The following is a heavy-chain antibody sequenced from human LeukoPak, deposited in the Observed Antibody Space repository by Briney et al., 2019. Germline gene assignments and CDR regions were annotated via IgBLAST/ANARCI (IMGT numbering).Heavy chain of an antibody. D-gene: IGHD5-18*01. Sequence: GGSLRLSCAASGFVFRSHGMNWVRQARGKGLEWVAGISPDEKKYYVDAVKGRFTISRDNSKSTLYLQMNSLRVEDTAMYYCARDAVDTANAVWGQGTTVTVSS. CDR2: ISPDEKK. J-gene: IGHJ6*02. CDR3: ARDAVDTANAV. V-gene: IGHV3-33*01. CDR1: GFVFRSHG.